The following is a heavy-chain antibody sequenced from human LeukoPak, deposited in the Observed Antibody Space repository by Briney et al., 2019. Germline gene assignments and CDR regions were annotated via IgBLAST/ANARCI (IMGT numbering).Heavy chain of an antibody. J-gene: IGHJ3*02. D-gene: IGHD6-6*01. CDR3: ARASRIAARPGRWAFDI. V-gene: IGHV4-34*01. CDR1: GGSFSGYY. Sequence: SETLSLTCAVYGGSFSGYYWSWIRQPPGKGLEWMGEINHSGSTNYNPSLKSRGTISVDTAKNRFSLKLSSVTAADTAVYYCARASRIAARPGRWAFDIWGQGTMVTVSS. CDR2: INHSGST.